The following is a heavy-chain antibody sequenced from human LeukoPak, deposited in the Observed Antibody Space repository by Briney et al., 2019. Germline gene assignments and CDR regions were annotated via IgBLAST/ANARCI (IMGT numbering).Heavy chain of an antibody. CDR1: GFTFSSYS. J-gene: IGHJ4*02. CDR3: ARGYSSSIGDIYYFDY. D-gene: IGHD6-6*01. V-gene: IGHV3-48*04. Sequence: GGSLRLSCAASGFTFSSYSMNWVRQAPGKGLEWVSHISNSGRSIIYYADSVKGRFTISRDNAKNSLYLQMNSLRAEDTAVYYCARGYSSSIGDIYYFDYWGQGTLVTVSS. CDR2: ISNSGRSII.